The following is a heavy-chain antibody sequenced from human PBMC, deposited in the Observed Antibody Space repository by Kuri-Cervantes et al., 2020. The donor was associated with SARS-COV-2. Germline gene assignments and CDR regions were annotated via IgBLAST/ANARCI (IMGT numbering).Heavy chain of an antibody. Sequence: ASVKVFCNASGYTFTSYGISWVRQAPGQGLEWMGWISGYNGNTNYAQKLQGRVTMTTDTSTSTADMELRSLRSDDTAVYYCARDHRMMTFGGVIDHFDYWGQGTLVTVSS. CDR3: ARDHRMMTFGGVIDHFDY. CDR1: GYTFTSYG. J-gene: IGHJ4*02. CDR2: ISGYNGNT. D-gene: IGHD3-16*02. V-gene: IGHV1-18*04.